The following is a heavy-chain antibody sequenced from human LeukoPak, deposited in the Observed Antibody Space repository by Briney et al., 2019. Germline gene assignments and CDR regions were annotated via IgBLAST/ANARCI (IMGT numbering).Heavy chain of an antibody. Sequence: SETLSLTCTVSGGAISSYYWSWIRQPPGKGLEXXXXXYYSGSTNYNPSLKSRVTISVDTSKNQFSLKLSSVTAADTAVYYCARAYCGGDCYSAEYFQHWGQGTLVTVSS. J-gene: IGHJ1*01. CDR2: XYYSGST. CDR3: ARAYCGGDCYSAEYFQH. D-gene: IGHD2-21*02. V-gene: IGHV4-59*01. CDR1: GGAISSYY.